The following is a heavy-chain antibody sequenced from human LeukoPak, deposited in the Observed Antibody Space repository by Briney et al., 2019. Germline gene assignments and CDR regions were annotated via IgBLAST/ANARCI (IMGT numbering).Heavy chain of an antibody. CDR3: TRGPGTWYYY. CDR1: GGSFSGYY. V-gene: IGHV4-34*01. J-gene: IGHJ4*02. D-gene: IGHD6-13*01. Sequence: SETLSLTCAVYGGSFSGYYWSWIRQPPGKGLEWIGEINHSGSTNYNPSLKSRVTISIDTSKNQFSLKLSSVTAADTALYYCTRGPGTWYYYWGQGTLVTVSS. CDR2: INHSGST.